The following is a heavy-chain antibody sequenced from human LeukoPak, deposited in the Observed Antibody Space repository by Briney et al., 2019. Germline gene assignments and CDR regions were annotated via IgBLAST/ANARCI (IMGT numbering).Heavy chain of an antibody. D-gene: IGHD5-24*01. J-gene: IGHJ3*02. CDR1: GLTFSSYD. CDR3: AKEGRWLQLGGAFDI. V-gene: IGHV3-30*18. Sequence: GRSLRLSCAASGLTFSSYDMHWVRQAPGKGLEWVSVISSDENNKYYADSVKGRFTISRDNSKNTLYLQMSSLRPEDTAVYYCAKEGRWLQLGGAFDIWGQGTMVTVSS. CDR2: ISSDENNK.